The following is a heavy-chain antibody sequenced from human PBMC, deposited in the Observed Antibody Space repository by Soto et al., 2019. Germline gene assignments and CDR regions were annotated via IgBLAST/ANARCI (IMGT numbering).Heavy chain of an antibody. CDR1: GFTFGDYA. CDR2: IRSKAYGGTT. J-gene: IGHJ6*02. V-gene: IGHV3-49*04. D-gene: IGHD3-3*01. CDR3: ARASSHDFWSGDHPLYYGMDV. Sequence: PGGSLRLSCTASGFTFGDYAMRWVRQAPGKGLEWVGFIRSKAYGGTTEYAASVKGRFTISRDDSKSIAYLQMNSLKTEDTAVYYCARASSHDFWSGDHPLYYGMDVWGPRTTATVSS.